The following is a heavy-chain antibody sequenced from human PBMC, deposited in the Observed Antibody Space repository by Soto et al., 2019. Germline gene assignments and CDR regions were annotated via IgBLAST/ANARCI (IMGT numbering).Heavy chain of an antibody. D-gene: IGHD6-13*01. CDR3: AGGSSWTRVDY. J-gene: IGHJ4*02. CDR1: GFTFSNSA. Sequence: PGGSLRLSCAASGFTFSNSAMSWVRQAPGKGLEWVSAISGSGGSTYYTDSMKGRFTISRDNSKSTLYLQMNSLTVDDTAVYYCAGGSSWTRVDYWGQGTRVTVSS. V-gene: IGHV3-23*01. CDR2: ISGSGGST.